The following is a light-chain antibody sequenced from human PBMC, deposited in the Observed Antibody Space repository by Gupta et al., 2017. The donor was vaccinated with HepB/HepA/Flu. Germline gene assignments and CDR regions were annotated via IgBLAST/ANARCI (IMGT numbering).Light chain of an antibody. V-gene: IGKV1-8*01. J-gene: IGKJ1*01. CDR3: QQYYSYPRT. CDR1: QDIGIA. CDR2: AAS. Sequence: ATRMTQSPSSFSASPGDIVTITCRASQDIGIALAWYQQKPGKAPNLLIHAASTLHSGVTSRFSGSGSGTEFTLTISRLQSEDFATFYCQQYYSYPRTFGQGTKVEVK.